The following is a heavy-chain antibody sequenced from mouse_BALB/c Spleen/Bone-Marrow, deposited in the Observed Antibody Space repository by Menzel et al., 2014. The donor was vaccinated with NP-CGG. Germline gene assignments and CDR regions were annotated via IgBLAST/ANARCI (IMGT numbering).Heavy chain of an antibody. CDR3: SRARSTVITTWYFDA. V-gene: IGHV1S41*01. CDR1: GYTFTSYW. CDR2: FAPGSGNT. J-gene: IGHJ1*01. D-gene: IGHD2-4*01. Sequence: DLVKPGASVKLSCKASGYTFTSYWINWIKQRPGQGLEWIGPFAPGSGNTYYNEMFKGKATLTVDTSSSTAYIQHRSLSSDDSAVYCCSRARSTVITTWYFDAWGAGTTVTVSS.